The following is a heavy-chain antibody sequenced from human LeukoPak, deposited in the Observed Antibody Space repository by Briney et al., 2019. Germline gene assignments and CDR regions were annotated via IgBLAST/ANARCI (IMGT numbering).Heavy chain of an antibody. V-gene: IGHV3-53*01. Sequence: PGGSLRLSCAASGFTVSSTYMAWVRQAPGKGLEWVSVIYSGGNTYYTDSVKGRFTISRDNSKNTLYLQMNSLRAEDTAVYYCARGIGTATNAFDIWGQGTMVTVSS. D-gene: IGHD5-12*01. CDR1: GFTVSSTY. J-gene: IGHJ3*02. CDR3: ARGIGTATNAFDI. CDR2: IYSGGNT.